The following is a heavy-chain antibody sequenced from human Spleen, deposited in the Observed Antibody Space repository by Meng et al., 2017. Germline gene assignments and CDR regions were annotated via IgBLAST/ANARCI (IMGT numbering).Heavy chain of an antibody. V-gene: IGHV3-30*04. CDR3: ARDFTTLGYYLYGLDV. CDR1: GFTLSSYA. Sequence: GESLKISCAASGFTLSSYAMHWVRQAPGKGLEWVSVMAYDGSNEYYADSVKGRFTISRDNSKNTLYLQMNSLRAEDTAVYYCARDFTTLGYYLYGLDVWGQGTTVTVSS. J-gene: IGHJ6*02. CDR2: MAYDGSNE. D-gene: IGHD2/OR15-2a*01.